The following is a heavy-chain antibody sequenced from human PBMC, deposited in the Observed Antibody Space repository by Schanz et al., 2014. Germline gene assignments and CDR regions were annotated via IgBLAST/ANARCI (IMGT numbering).Heavy chain of an antibody. Sequence: EVQLLESGGGLVQPGGSLRLSCGVSGFTASSHSMNWVRQAPGKGLEWVSAISGGGGTTYYADSVKGRFTISRDNSKNTLLQQMNSQRAEDTAVYYCVRDSYIAFDYWGQGTLVTVAS. CDR1: GFTASSHS. J-gene: IGHJ4*02. CDR3: VRDSYIAFDY. D-gene: IGHD3-10*01. V-gene: IGHV3-23*01. CDR2: ISGGGGTT.